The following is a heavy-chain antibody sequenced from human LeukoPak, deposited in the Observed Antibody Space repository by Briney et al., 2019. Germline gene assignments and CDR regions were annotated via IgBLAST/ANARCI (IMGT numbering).Heavy chain of an antibody. J-gene: IGHJ4*02. CDR1: GFTFSSYW. D-gene: IGHD4-17*01. Sequence: GGSLRLSCAASGFTFSSYWMSWVRQAPGKWLEWAANIKQDGGEKYYVESVKGRFTISRDNAKNSLYPQMNSLRAEDTAVYYCARATTVTTSPSGYFDYWGQGTLVTVSS. CDR3: ARATTVTTSPSGYFDY. V-gene: IGHV3-7*04. CDR2: IKQDGGEK.